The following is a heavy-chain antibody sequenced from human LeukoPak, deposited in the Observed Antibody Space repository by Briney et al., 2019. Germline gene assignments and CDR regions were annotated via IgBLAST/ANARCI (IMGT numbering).Heavy chain of an antibody. CDR2: IYTSGST. CDR1: GGSISSYY. J-gene: IGHJ2*01. V-gene: IGHV4-4*07. CDR3: ARCSYSSGCYWYFDL. Sequence: PSETLFLTCTVSGGSISSYYWSWIRQPAGKGPEWIGRIYTSGSTNYNPSLKSRVTMSVDTSKNQFSLKLSSVTAADTAVYYCARCSYSSGCYWYFDLWGRGTLVTVSS. D-gene: IGHD6-19*01.